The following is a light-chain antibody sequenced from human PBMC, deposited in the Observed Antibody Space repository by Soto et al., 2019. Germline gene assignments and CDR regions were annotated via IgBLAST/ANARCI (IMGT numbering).Light chain of an antibody. CDR1: QSVLYISNNRNY. Sequence: DIVMTQSPDSLAVSLGERATINCKSSQSVLYISNNRNYLAWYQQKPGQPPKLLIYWASTRESGVPDRFSGSGSETDFTLTISSLQAEDVAVYYCQQYYSTPPTFGQGTKVEIK. J-gene: IGKJ1*01. V-gene: IGKV4-1*01. CDR2: WAS. CDR3: QQYYSTPPT.